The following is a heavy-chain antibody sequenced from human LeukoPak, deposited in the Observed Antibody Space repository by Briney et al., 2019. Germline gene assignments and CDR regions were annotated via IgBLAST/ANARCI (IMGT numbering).Heavy chain of an antibody. D-gene: IGHD1-1*01. Sequence: SVKVSCKVSGYTLTELSMHWVRQAPGQGLEWMGGIIPIFGTANYAQKFQGRVTITTDESTSTAYMELSSLRSEDTAVYYCARLCNWVDAFDIWGQGTMVTVSS. V-gene: IGHV1-69*05. CDR3: ARLCNWVDAFDI. CDR1: GYTLTELS. CDR2: IIPIFGTA. J-gene: IGHJ3*02.